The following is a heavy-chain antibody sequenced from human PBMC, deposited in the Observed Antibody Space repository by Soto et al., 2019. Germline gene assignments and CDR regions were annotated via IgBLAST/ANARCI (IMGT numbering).Heavy chain of an antibody. CDR2: IYSGGTT. J-gene: IGHJ4*02. D-gene: IGHD5-12*01. CDR3: AARNIVAPY. V-gene: IGHV3-66*01. CDR1: GFTVSSNY. Sequence: EVQLVESGGGLVQPGESLRLSCAASGFTVSSNYMSWVRQVPGKGLEWVSLIYSGGTTDYADSVKGRFTISRDNSKNTLYLQMNSLRAEDTAVYYCAARNIVAPYWGQGTLVTVSS.